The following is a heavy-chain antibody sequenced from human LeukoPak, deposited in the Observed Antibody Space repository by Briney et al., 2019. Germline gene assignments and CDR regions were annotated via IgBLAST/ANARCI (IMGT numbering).Heavy chain of an antibody. CDR3: AKDGVRGVIITGGNWFDP. CDR2: MSGSGGST. D-gene: IGHD3-10*01. J-gene: IGHJ5*02. V-gene: IGHV3-23*01. Sequence: PGGSLRLSCAAYGFTFSSYAMSWVRQAPGKVLEWVSAMSGSGGSTYYADSVKGRFTISRDNSKNTLYLQMNSLRAEDTAVYYCAKDGVRGVIITGGNWFDPRGQGTLVTVSS. CDR1: GFTFSSYA.